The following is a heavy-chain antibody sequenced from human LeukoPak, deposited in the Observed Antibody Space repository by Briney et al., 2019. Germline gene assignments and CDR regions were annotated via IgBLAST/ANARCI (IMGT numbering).Heavy chain of an antibody. J-gene: IGHJ5*02. V-gene: IGHV4-30-4*01. CDR2: ISYIGST. CDR1: GGTISSGDYY. D-gene: IGHD6-19*01. CDR3: ARVWTVAGNRWFDP. Sequence: SETLSLTCNVFGGTISSGDYYWSWIRQPPEKVLEWVGYISYIGSTYYNPSLKSRVAMSIDKSKNQFSLKLTSVTAADTAVYYCARVWTVAGNRWFDPWGQGTLVTVSS.